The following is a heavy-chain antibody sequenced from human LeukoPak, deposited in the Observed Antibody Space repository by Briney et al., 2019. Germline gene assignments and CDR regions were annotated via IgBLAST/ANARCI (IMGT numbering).Heavy chain of an antibody. CDR3: ARRWTGENTFDI. D-gene: IGHD3/OR15-3a*01. Sequence: SETMSLTCIVSGVSINSRYWGWIRQPAGKGLEWIGHIYSSGSTYYNPSLKSRVTMSVDTSTNHFYLKLTSVTAADTALYYCARRWTGENTFDIWGQGTMVTVSS. CDR1: GVSINSRY. V-gene: IGHV4-4*07. J-gene: IGHJ3*02. CDR2: IYSSGST.